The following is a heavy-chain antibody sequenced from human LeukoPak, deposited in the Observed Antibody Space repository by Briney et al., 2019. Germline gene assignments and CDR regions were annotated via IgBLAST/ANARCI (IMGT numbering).Heavy chain of an antibody. CDR1: GFTFSSYS. CDR2: ISSSSSYI. J-gene: IGHJ4*02. Sequence: GGSLRLSCAASGFTFSSYSMNWVRQAPGEGLEWVSSISSSSSYIYYADSVKGRFTISRDNAKNSLYLQMNSLRAEDTAVYYCARDLIAAAGTGVYYFDYWGQGTLVTVSS. D-gene: IGHD6-13*01. CDR3: ARDLIAAAGTGVYYFDY. V-gene: IGHV3-21*01.